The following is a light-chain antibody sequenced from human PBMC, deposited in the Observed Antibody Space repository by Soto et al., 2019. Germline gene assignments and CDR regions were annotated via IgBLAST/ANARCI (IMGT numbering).Light chain of an antibody. CDR3: QQSYSTPRT. Sequence: DIQMPQSPSSLSASVGDRVTITCRARQSISSYLNWYQQKPGKAPKLLIFAASSLQSGVPSRFSGSGSGTDFTLTISSLQPEDCATYYGQQSYSTPRTFGQGTKVEIK. CDR1: QSISSY. CDR2: AAS. V-gene: IGKV1-39*01. J-gene: IGKJ1*01.